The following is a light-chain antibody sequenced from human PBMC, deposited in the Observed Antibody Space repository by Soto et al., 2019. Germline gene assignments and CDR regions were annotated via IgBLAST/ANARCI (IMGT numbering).Light chain of an antibody. CDR2: AAS. CDR1: QGISSY. CDR3: QQYGSSSWT. J-gene: IGKJ1*01. Sequence: VVWMNQSPSLVSASTGDRVTISCRMSQGISSYLAWYQQKPGKAPELLIYAASTLQSGVPSRFSGSGSGTEFTLTISRLEPEDFVVYYCQQYGSSSWTFGQGTKVDIK. V-gene: IGKV1D-8*03.